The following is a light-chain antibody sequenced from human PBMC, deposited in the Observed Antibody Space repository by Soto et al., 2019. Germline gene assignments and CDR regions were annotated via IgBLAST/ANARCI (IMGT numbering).Light chain of an antibody. J-gene: IGKJ1*01. CDR3: QQDCSSRPWT. CDR2: GAS. Sequence: EIVLTQSPGTLSLSPGERATLSCRASQSVSSSYLAWYQQKPGQAPRRLIDGASSRAAGIPDRFSGSGSGTDFTLAISRLEPEAFAVYYCQQDCSSRPWTFGQGPKVEIK. V-gene: IGKV3-20*01. CDR1: QSVSSSY.